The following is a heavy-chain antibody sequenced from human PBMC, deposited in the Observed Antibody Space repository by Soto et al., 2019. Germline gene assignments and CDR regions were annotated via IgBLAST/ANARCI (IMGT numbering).Heavy chain of an antibody. D-gene: IGHD2-15*01. CDR3: FGLLAATLDY. CDR1: DGSIRPTNYY. CDR2: LYYRGAT. Sequence: LLSLSLECSVSDGSIRPTNYYRGWIRQPPGKGLEWIGTLYYRGATDYNPSLKSRVTISVDTSNNQLSLNLSSVTAADTAVYYCFGLLAATLDYSGQGTLVTVSA. V-gene: IGHV4-39*01. J-gene: IGHJ4*01.